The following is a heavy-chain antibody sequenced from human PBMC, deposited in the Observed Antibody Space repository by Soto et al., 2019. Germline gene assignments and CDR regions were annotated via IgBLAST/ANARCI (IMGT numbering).Heavy chain of an antibody. V-gene: IGHV3-23*01. J-gene: IGHJ4*02. CDR3: ARRGSGRYYDY. CDR1: GFTFSSYA. CDR2: ISGSGGST. D-gene: IGHD1-26*01. Sequence: EVQLLESGGGLVQPGGSLRLSCAASGFTFSSYAMRWVRQAPVKGLEWVSAISGSGGSTYYAASMKGRFTISRDNSKNTLYLQMNSLRAEDTAVYYCARRGSGRYYDYWGQGTLVTVSS.